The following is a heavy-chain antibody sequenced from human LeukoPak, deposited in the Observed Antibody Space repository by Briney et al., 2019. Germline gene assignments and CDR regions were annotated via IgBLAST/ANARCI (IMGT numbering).Heavy chain of an antibody. J-gene: IGHJ4*02. D-gene: IGHD6-19*01. Sequence: SLKVSCKASGGTFSSYAISWVRQAPGQGLEWMGGIIPIFGTANYAQKFQGRVTITADESTSTAYMELSSLRSEDTAVYYCARGSSGWAQLGYWGQGTLVTVSS. V-gene: IGHV1-69*13. CDR1: GGTFSSYA. CDR2: IIPIFGTA. CDR3: ARGSSGWAQLGY.